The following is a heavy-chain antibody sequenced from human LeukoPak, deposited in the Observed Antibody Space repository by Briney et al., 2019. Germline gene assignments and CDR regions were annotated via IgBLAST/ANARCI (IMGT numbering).Heavy chain of an antibody. D-gene: IGHD1-1*01. V-gene: IGHV4-34*01. J-gene: IGHJ4*02. CDR3: ARDGATTGTTYY. Sequence: SETLSLTCAVYGGSFSGYYWSWIRQPPGKGLEWIGEINHSGSTNYNLSLKSRVTISVDTSKNQFSLKLSSVTAADTAVYYCARDGATTGTTYYWGQGTLVTVSS. CDR2: INHSGST. CDR1: GGSFSGYY.